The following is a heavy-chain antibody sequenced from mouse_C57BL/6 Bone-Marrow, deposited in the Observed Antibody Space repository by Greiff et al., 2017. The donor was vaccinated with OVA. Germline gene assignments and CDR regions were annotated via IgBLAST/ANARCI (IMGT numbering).Heavy chain of an antibody. J-gene: IGHJ2*01. CDR2: IYPGSGNT. CDR1: GYTFTDYY. D-gene: IGHD1-1*01. Sequence: VKLVESGAELVRPGASVKLSCKASGYTFTDYYINWVKQRPGQGLEWIARIYPGSGNTYYNEKFKGKATLTAEKSSSTAYMQLSSLTSEDSAVYFCARGGRYWGQGTTLTVSS. CDR3: ARGGRY. V-gene: IGHV1-76*01.